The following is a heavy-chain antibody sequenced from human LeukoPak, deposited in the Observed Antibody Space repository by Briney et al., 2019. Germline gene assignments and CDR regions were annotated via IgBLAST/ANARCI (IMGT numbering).Heavy chain of an antibody. Sequence: ASVKVSCKASGYTFTSYGISWVRQAPGQGLEWMGWISAYNGNTNYAQKLQGRVTMTTGTSTSTAYMELRSLRSDDTAVYYCARPYCSSTSCYRLVSDYWGQGTLVTVSS. CDR3: ARPYCSSTSCYRLVSDY. D-gene: IGHD2-2*02. J-gene: IGHJ4*02. V-gene: IGHV1-18*01. CDR2: ISAYNGNT. CDR1: GYTFTSYG.